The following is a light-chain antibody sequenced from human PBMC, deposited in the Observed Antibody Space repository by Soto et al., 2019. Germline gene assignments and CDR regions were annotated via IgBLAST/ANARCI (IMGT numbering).Light chain of an antibody. J-gene: IGKJ5*01. CDR2: GAS. V-gene: IGKV3-20*01. CDR1: QSVSSSY. Sequence: ETVLTQSPGTLSLSPGERATLSCRASQSVSSSYLAWYQQKPGQAPRLLIYGASSRATAIPDRFSGSGSGTDFTLTISRLEPEDFAMYYCRQYCNSPITFGQGTRLEIK. CDR3: RQYCNSPIT.